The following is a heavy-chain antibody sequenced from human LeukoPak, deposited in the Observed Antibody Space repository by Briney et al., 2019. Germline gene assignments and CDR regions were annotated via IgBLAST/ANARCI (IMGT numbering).Heavy chain of an antibody. J-gene: IGHJ3*02. D-gene: IGHD4-23*01. CDR3: ATCRDLRWCDAFDI. V-gene: IGHV1-24*01. Sequence: ASVKVSCKVSGYTLTELSMHWVRQAPGKGLEWMGGLDPEDGETIYAQKFQGRVTMTEDTSTDTAYMELSSLRSEDTAVYYCATCRDLRWCDAFDIWGQGTMVTVSS. CDR2: LDPEDGET. CDR1: GYTLTELS.